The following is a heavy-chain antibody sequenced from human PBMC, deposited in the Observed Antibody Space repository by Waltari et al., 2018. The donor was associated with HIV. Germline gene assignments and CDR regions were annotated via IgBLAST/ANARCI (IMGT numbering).Heavy chain of an antibody. CDR2: ISSISSYL. CDR3: ARGRIVGATVYFDY. D-gene: IGHD1-26*01. J-gene: IGHJ4*02. CDR1: GFTFSSYS. V-gene: IGHV3-21*01. Sequence: EVQLVESGGGLVKPGGSLRLSCAASGFTFSSYSMNCVSQAPGKGLECVSSISSISSYLDYAGSGKGRFTYSRDNAKHSLYLHMNSLRAEDSAGCYCARGRIVGATVYFDYCGQRTLVTVSS.